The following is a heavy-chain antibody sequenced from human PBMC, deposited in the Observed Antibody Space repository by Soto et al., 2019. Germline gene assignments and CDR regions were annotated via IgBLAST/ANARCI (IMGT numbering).Heavy chain of an antibody. Sequence: QVQLVESGGGVVQPGRSLRLSCAASGFTFSSYGMHWVRQAPGKGLEWVAVISYDGSNKYYADSVKGRFTISRDNSKNTMYLKRNSRRAEDTAVYYCAKGKVVVVTAQLDYWGQGTLVTVSS. V-gene: IGHV3-30*18. J-gene: IGHJ4*02. CDR1: GFTFSSYG. CDR2: ISYDGSNK. D-gene: IGHD2-21*02. CDR3: AKGKVVVVTAQLDY.